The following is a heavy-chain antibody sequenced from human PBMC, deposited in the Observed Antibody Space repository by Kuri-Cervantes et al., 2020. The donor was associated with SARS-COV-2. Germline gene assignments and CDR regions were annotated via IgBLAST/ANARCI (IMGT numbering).Heavy chain of an antibody. V-gene: IGHV4-59*01. CDR1: GGSISSYY. Sequence: SETLSLTCTVSGGSISSYYWSWIRQPPGKGLEWIGYFYYSGITNYNPSLKNRVTMSVDTSKNQFSLNLSPVTAADTAVYYCARDNILFSGSGFDYWGQGTLVTVSS. D-gene: IGHD1-26*01. J-gene: IGHJ4*02. CDR2: FYYSGIT. CDR3: ARDNILFSGSGFDY.